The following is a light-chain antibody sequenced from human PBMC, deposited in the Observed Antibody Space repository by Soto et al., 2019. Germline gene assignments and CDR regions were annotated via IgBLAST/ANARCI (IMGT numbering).Light chain of an antibody. CDR2: EVS. V-gene: IGLV2-14*01. CDR1: SSDVGGYKY. CDR3: CSYAGSSTPNGV. Sequence: QSALTQPASVSGSPGQSITISCTGTSSDVGGYKYVSWYQQHPDKAPKLIIFEVSNRPSGISSRFSGSKSGNTASLTISGLQAEDEADYYCCSYAGSSTPNGVFGGGTKLTVL. J-gene: IGLJ3*02.